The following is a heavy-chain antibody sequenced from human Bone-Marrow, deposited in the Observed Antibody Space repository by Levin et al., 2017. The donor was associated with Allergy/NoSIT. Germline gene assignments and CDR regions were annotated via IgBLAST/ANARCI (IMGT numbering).Heavy chain of an antibody. J-gene: IGHJ4*02. CDR3: AKLVYITRTTNY. D-gene: IGHD1-7*01. CDR2: ISGSGGTT. CDR1: GLTFSNYV. V-gene: IGHV3-23*01. Sequence: GGSLRLSCAASGLTFSNYVMNWVRRAPGKGLEWVSSISGSGGTTYYADSVKGRFTISRDNSKNTLYLQMNSLRAEDTAIYYCAKLVYITRTTNYWGQGTLVTVSS.